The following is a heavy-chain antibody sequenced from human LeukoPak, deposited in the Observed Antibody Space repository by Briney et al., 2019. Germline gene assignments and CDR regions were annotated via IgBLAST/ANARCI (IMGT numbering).Heavy chain of an antibody. V-gene: IGHV3-21*01. D-gene: IGHD2-2*01. CDR3: ARASVQIVVVPAASRYYYYGMDV. J-gene: IGHJ6*02. CDR2: ISSSSSYI. CDR1: GFTFSSYS. Sequence: GEPLRLSCAASGFTFSSYSMNWVRQAPGKGLEWVSSISSSSSYIYYADSVKGRFTISRDNAKNSLYLQMNSLRAEDTAVYYCARASVQIVVVPAASRYYYYGMDVWGQGTTVTVSS.